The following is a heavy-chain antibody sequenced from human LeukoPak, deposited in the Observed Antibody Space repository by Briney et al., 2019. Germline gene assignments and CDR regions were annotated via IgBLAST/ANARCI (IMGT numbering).Heavy chain of an antibody. V-gene: IGHV3-23*01. J-gene: IGHJ6*02. CDR3: AKGPLGRNYYYYYGMDV. CDR1: GFTFSSYA. Sequence: GGSLRLSCAASGFTFSSYAMSWVRQAPGKGLEWVSAISGSGGSTYYADSVKGRLTISRDNSKNTLYLQMNSLRAEDTAVYYCAKGPLGRNYYYYYGMDVWGQGTTVTVSS. CDR2: ISGSGGST. D-gene: IGHD3-16*01.